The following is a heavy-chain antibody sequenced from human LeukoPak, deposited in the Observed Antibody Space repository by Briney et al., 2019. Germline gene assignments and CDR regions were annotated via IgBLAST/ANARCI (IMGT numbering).Heavy chain of an antibody. CDR1: GFTFSNYA. Sequence: GGSLRLSCAASGFTFSNYAMSSVRQTPGKGLEWVLAISGSGGSTYYADSVKGRFTIARDNSKNTLYLQMNSLRAEDTALYYCAKDPLRYYDSPGENWFDPWGQGTLVTVSS. J-gene: IGHJ5*02. CDR2: ISGSGGST. V-gene: IGHV3-23*01. CDR3: AKDPLRYYDSPGENWFDP. D-gene: IGHD3-22*01.